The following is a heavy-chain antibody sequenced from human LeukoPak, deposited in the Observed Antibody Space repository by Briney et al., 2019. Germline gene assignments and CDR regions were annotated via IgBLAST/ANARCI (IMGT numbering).Heavy chain of an antibody. J-gene: IGHJ6*02. D-gene: IGHD6-13*01. V-gene: IGHV7-4-1*02. Sequence: GSSVKVSCKASGYTFTSYAMNWVRQAPGQGLEGMGWINTNTGNPTYAQGFTGRCVFSCDTAVSTAYLQIRSLKAEDTAVYSRARELVGDHSSSWYSTWTYSYGMDVWGQGTTVTVSS. CDR1: GYTFTSYA. CDR3: ARELVGDHSSSWYSTWTYSYGMDV. CDR2: INTNTGNP.